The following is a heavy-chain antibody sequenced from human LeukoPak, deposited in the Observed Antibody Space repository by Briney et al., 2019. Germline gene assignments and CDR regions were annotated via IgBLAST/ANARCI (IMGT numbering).Heavy chain of an antibody. D-gene: IGHD5-12*01. CDR2: IYYSGST. V-gene: IGHV4-59*12. CDR3: ARGSGYNYPNWFDP. Sequence: PSETLSLTCTVSGGSISSYYWSWIRQPPGKGLEWIGYIYYSGSTNYNPSLKSRVTISVDTSKNQFSLKLSSVTAADTAVYYCARGSGYNYPNWFDPWGQGTLVTVSS. J-gene: IGHJ5*02. CDR1: GGSISSYY.